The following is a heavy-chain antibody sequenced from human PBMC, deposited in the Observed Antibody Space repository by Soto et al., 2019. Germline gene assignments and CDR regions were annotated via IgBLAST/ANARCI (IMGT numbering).Heavy chain of an antibody. V-gene: IGHV4-59*01. CDR3: ARGGGSPYHDHEFDY. CDR2: IYYRGTT. D-gene: IGHD2-2*01. Sequence: WTWLRKPPGQGPEWIGCIYYRGTTNYNASFNSRVTISVDTSKNQFSLKLTSVTTADTAVYYCARGGGSPYHDHEFDYWGQGSLVTVSS. J-gene: IGHJ4*02.